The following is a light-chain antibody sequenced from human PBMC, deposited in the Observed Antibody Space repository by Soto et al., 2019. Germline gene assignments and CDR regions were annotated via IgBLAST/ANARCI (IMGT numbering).Light chain of an antibody. CDR2: EVT. V-gene: IGLV2-8*01. Sequence: QSVLTQPPSASGSPGQSVTFSCTGTSSDVGGYNYVSWYQQHPGRAPKLIIYEVTKRPSGVPDRFSGSKSGNTASLTVSGLQAEDEADYYCSSYAGSNNWVFGGGTKPTVL. CDR3: SSYAGSNNWV. CDR1: SSDVGGYNY. J-gene: IGLJ3*02.